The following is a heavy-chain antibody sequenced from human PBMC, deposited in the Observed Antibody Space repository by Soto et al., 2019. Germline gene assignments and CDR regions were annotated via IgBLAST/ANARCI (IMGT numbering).Heavy chain of an antibody. CDR3: ARGNAYYDFWSGYSWFDP. CDR2: ISAYNGKT. V-gene: IGHV1-18*01. CDR1: GYTFTNYG. D-gene: IGHD3-3*01. Sequence: ASVKVSCKASGYTFTNYGITWVRQAPGQGLEWMGWISAYNGKTNYAQKFQGRVTMTRDTSTSTVYMELSSLRSEDTAVYYCARGNAYYDFWSGYSWFDPWGQGTLVTVSS. J-gene: IGHJ5*02.